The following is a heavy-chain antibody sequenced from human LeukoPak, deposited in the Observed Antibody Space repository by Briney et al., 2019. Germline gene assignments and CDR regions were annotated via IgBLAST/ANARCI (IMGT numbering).Heavy chain of an antibody. J-gene: IGHJ4*02. CDR1: GFTFSSYA. Sequence: GGSLRLSCAASGFTFSSYAMSWVRQAPGKGLEWVSAISGSGGSTYYADSVKGRFTISRDNAKNSLYLQMNSLRAEDTAVYYCATMTTVTTGGYWGQGTLVTVSS. V-gene: IGHV3-23*01. CDR2: ISGSGGST. D-gene: IGHD4-17*01. CDR3: ATMTTVTTGGY.